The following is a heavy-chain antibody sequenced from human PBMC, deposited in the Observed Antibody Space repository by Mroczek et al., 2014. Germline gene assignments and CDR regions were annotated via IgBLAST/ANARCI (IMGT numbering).Heavy chain of an antibody. CDR2: IYYSGST. D-gene: IGHD2-15*01. CDR3: AREGYIRYCSGGSCYQEGAFDI. CDR1: GGSISSGGYY. Sequence: QVQLQQWGPGLVKPSQTLSLTCTVSGGSISSGGYYWSWIRQHPGKGLEWIGYIYYSGSTYYNPSLKSRVTISVDTSKNQFSLKLSSVTAADTAVYYCAREGYIRYCSGGSCYQEGAFDIWGQGTMVTVSS. J-gene: IGHJ3*02. V-gene: IGHV4-31*03.